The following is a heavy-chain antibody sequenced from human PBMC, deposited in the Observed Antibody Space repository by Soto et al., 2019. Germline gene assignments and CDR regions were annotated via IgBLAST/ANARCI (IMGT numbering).Heavy chain of an antibody. CDR3: ARDFVTDNDLIYWYFDL. CDR1: GGTFSSYT. D-gene: IGHD1-1*01. V-gene: IGHV1-69*08. Sequence: QVQLVQSGAEVKKPGSSVKVSCKASGGTFSSYTISWVRQAPGQGLEWMGRIIPILGIANYAQKFQGRVTITADKSTSTAYMELSSLRSEDTAVYYCARDFVTDNDLIYWYFDLWGSGTLVTVSS. CDR2: IIPILGIA. J-gene: IGHJ2*01.